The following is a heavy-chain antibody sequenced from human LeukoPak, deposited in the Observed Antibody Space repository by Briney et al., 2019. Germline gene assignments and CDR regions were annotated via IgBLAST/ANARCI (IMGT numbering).Heavy chain of an antibody. V-gene: IGHV1-8*01. D-gene: IGHD3-10*01. CDR3: ARGHLVRGVITPYYYYYMDV. Sequence: GASVKVSCKASGYTFTSYDINWVRQATGQGLEWMGWMNPNSGSTGYAHKFQGRVTMTRNTSLSTAYMEPSSLRSEDTAVYNCARGHLVRGVITPYYYYYMDVWGKGTTVTVSS. J-gene: IGHJ6*03. CDR2: MNPNSGST. CDR1: GYTFTSYD.